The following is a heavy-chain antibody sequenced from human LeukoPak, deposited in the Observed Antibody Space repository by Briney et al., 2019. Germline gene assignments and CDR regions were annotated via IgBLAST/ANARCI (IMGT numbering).Heavy chain of an antibody. CDR3: ARDSARGGASSGDFDS. J-gene: IGHJ4*02. V-gene: IGHV3-30*02. CDR2: IGIDGSIK. CDR1: GFTFSSYG. D-gene: IGHD3-10*01. Sequence: GGSLRLSCSASGFTFSSYGMHWVRQAPGKGLEWATFIGIDGSIKYYTDSVKGRFTISRDTSKNTLYLQMNSLRADDTAVYYCARDSARGGASSGDFDSWGQGTLVTVSS.